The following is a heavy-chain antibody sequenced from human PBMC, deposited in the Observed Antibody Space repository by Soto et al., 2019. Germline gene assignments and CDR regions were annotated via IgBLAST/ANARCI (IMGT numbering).Heavy chain of an antibody. CDR3: ARLLCSSTSCRSNASDI. J-gene: IGHJ3*02. CDR2: ISTYNDNT. V-gene: IGHV1-18*01. D-gene: IGHD2-2*01. Sequence: ASVKVSCKASGYTFTSYGITWVRQAPGQGLEWMGWISTYNDNTNYAQKLQGRVTTTTDTSTSTAYMELRSLRSDDTAVYYCARLLCSSTSCRSNASDIWGQGTMVTVSS. CDR1: GYTFTSYG.